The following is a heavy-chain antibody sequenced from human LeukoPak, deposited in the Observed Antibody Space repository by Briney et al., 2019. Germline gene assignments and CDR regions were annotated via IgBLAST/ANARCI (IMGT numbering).Heavy chain of an antibody. D-gene: IGHD3-22*01. CDR3: AGEYYYDSSGYTYYYYGMDV. J-gene: IGHJ6*02. V-gene: IGHV3-21*01. Sequence: GGSLRLSCAASGFTFSSYSMNWVRQAPGKGLEWVSSISSSSSYIYYADSVKGRFTISRDNAKNSLYLRMNSLRAEDTAVYYCAGEYYYDSSGYTYYYYGMDVWGQGTTVTVSS. CDR2: ISSSSSYI. CDR1: GFTFSSYS.